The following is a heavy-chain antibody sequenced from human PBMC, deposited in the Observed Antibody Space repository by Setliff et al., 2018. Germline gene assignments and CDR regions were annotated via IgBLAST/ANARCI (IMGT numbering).Heavy chain of an antibody. D-gene: IGHD2-8*02. Sequence: SETLSLTCTVSGGSVGNSHYYWSWIRKPAGKGLEWIGRIYTTWSTNYNPSLKSRVTISLDTSKNHVSLNLASVTAADTAVYFCANGWRNFDYLGHGSLVTVSS. CDR2: IYTTWST. CDR3: ANGWRNFDY. J-gene: IGHJ4*01. CDR1: GGSVGNSHYY. V-gene: IGHV4-61*10.